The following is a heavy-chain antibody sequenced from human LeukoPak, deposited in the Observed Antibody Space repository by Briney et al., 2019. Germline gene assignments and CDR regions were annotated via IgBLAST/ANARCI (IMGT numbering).Heavy chain of an antibody. D-gene: IGHD5-24*01. Sequence: GGSLRLSCAASGYTFSNAWMSWVRQAPGKGLEWVGRIKSKTDGGTTDYAAPVKGRFTISRDDSKNTLYLQMNSLKTENTAVYYCTRGEIATTPFDYWGQGTLVTVSS. CDR3: TRGEIATTPFDY. CDR1: GYTFSNAW. V-gene: IGHV3-15*01. J-gene: IGHJ4*02. CDR2: IKSKTDGGTT.